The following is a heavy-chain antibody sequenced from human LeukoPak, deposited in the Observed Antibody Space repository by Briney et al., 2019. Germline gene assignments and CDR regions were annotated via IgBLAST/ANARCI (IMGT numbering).Heavy chain of an antibody. D-gene: IGHD6-19*01. CDR1: GYSFTSYW. CDR3: AGSHSKQWLVRFDY. J-gene: IGHJ4*02. Sequence: GESLKVSCKGSGYSFTSYWIGWVRQMPGKGLEWMGIIYPGGSDTRYSPSFQGQVTISADKSISTAYLQWSSLKASDTAMYYCAGSHSKQWLVRFDYWGQGTLVTVSS. V-gene: IGHV5-51*01. CDR2: IYPGGSDT.